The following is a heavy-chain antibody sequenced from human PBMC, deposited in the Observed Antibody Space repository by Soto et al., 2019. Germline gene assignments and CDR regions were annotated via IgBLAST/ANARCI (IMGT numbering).Heavy chain of an antibody. D-gene: IGHD6-19*01. V-gene: IGHV4-34*01. CDR1: GGSFSGYY. CDR3: ARGPQIYSSGWYGYYYYGMDV. Sequence: SETLSLTCAVYGGSFSGYYWSWIRQPPGKGLEWIGEINHSGSTNYNPSLKSRVTISVDTSKNQFSLKLSSVTAADTAVYYCARGPQIYSSGWYGYYYYGMDVWGQGTTVTVSS. J-gene: IGHJ6*02. CDR2: INHSGST.